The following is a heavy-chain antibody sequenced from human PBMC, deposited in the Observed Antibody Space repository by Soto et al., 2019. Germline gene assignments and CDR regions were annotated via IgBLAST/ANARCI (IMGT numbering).Heavy chain of an antibody. CDR2: ISGSGGST. J-gene: IGHJ6*02. Sequence: PGGSLRLSCAASGFTFSSYAMSWVRQAPGKGLEWVSAISGSGGSTYYADSVKGRFTISRDNSKNTLYLQMNSLRAEDTAVYYWAKADRNYYYYAMDVWGQGTTVTVSS. CDR3: AKADRNYYYYAMDV. V-gene: IGHV3-23*01. CDR1: GFTFSSYA.